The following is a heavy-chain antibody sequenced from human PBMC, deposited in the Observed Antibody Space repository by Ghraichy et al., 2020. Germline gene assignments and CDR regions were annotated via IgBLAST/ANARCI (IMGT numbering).Heavy chain of an antibody. D-gene: IGHD6-13*01. J-gene: IGHJ4*02. V-gene: IGHV3-30*04. CDR1: GFPFDNYA. Sequence: GGSLRLSCAASGFPFDNYAMYWVRQAPGKGLEWVAVISYDGSKQYYADSVKGRFSISRDNSKSTLYLEMNNLRREDTAVYYCTRDRVGSRWYGGFDQWGQGTLVTVSS. CDR3: TRDRVGSRWYGGFDQ. CDR2: ISYDGSKQ.